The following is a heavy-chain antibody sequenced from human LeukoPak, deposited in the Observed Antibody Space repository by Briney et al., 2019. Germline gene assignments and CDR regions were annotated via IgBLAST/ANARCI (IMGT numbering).Heavy chain of an antibody. CDR1: GFTFSSYA. Sequence: PGGSLRLSCAASGFTFSSYAMSWVRQAPGKGLEWVSAISGSGGSTYYADSVKGRFTISRDNSKNTLYLQMNSLRAEDTAVYYCTRLGYSSGWSDYWGQGALVTVSS. J-gene: IGHJ4*02. CDR3: TRLGYSSGWSDY. V-gene: IGHV3-23*01. D-gene: IGHD6-19*01. CDR2: ISGSGGST.